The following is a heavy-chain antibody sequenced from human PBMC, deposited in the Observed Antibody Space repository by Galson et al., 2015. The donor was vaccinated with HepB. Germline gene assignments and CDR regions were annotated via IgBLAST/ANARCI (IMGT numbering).Heavy chain of an antibody. D-gene: IGHD6-13*01. Sequence: SLRLSCAASGFTFSSYAMHWVRQAPGKGLEWVAIISYDGVKKYYADSMKGRFTISRDNAKNSLYLQMNSLRAEDTAVYYCARDDSSSWYYWGQGTLVTVSS. CDR1: GFTFSSYA. CDR2: ISYDGVKK. CDR3: ARDDSSSWYY. J-gene: IGHJ4*02. V-gene: IGHV3-30*04.